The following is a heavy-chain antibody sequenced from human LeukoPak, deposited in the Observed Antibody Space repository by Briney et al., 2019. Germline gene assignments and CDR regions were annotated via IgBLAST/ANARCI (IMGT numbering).Heavy chain of an antibody. Sequence: GGSLRLSCAASGFTFSSYAIHWVRQAPGKGLEWVAVTSYDGSNEYYGDSVKGRFTISRDNSKNTVYLQMNSLRPEDTAVYYCAKGYCSGGSCYFIDYWGQGTLVTVSS. V-gene: IGHV3-30*04. D-gene: IGHD2-15*01. CDR3: AKGYCSGGSCYFIDY. CDR1: GFTFSSYA. J-gene: IGHJ4*02. CDR2: TSYDGSNE.